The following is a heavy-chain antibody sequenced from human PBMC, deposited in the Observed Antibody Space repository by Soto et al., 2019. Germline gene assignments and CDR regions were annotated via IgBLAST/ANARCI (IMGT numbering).Heavy chain of an antibody. V-gene: IGHV3-7*01. CDR1: GFTFGSYW. J-gene: IGHJ6*03. D-gene: IGHD3-3*01. Sequence: GGSLRLSCAASGFTFGSYWMSWVRQAPGKGLEWVANIKEDGSEKYYVDSVQGRFTISRDNAKNSLFLQMNSLRAEDTAVYYCARAPRTNYYYYYMDVWGKGTTVTVSS. CDR3: ARAPRTNYYYYYMDV. CDR2: IKEDGSEK.